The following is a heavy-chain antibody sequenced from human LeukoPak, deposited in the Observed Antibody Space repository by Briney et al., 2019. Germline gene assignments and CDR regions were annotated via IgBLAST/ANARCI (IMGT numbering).Heavy chain of an antibody. Sequence: GGSLRLSCAASGFTVSSNYMSWVRQAPGKGLEWVSVIYSGGSTYYADSEKGRFTISRDNSKNTLYLQMNSLRAEDTAVYYCARDLGPPDDAFDIWGQGTMVTVSS. D-gene: IGHD3-16*01. V-gene: IGHV3-66*02. CDR2: IYSGGST. CDR1: GFTVSSNY. J-gene: IGHJ3*02. CDR3: ARDLGPPDDAFDI.